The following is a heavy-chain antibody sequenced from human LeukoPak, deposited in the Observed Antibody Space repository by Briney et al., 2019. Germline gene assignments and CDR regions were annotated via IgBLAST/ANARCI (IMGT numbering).Heavy chain of an antibody. V-gene: IGHV3-48*03. CDR1: GFALSDYK. CDR3: ARTMWGFDY. J-gene: IGHJ4*02. Sequence: PGGSLRLSCASSGFALSDYKMNCLRQAPGKGLEWVSYISSSGSIIYYADSVKGRFTISRDNAKRSLFLQMNSLRVEDTAVYYCARTMWGFDYWGQGTLVTVSS. D-gene: IGHD7-27*01. CDR2: ISSSGSII.